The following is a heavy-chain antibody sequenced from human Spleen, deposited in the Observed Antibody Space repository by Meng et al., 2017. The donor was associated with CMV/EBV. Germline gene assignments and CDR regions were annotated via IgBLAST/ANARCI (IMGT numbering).Heavy chain of an antibody. Sequence: GESLKISCAASGFTFSGFEMSWVRQAPGKGLEWVSVIYNGGSSTYYADSVKGRFTISRDNSKNTLYLQMNSLRAEDTAVYYCAKDLGVAGNGRVYWGQGTLVTVSS. CDR3: AKDLGVAGNGRVY. CDR1: GFTFSGFE. V-gene: IGHV3-23*03. J-gene: IGHJ4*02. CDR2: IYNGGSST. D-gene: IGHD6-19*01.